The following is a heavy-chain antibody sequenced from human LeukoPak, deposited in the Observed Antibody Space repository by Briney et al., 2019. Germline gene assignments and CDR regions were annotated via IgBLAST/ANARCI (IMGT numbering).Heavy chain of an antibody. CDR3: ARDQSRYSSGWTPSRI. V-gene: IGHV1-18*01. CDR1: GYTFTSYG. D-gene: IGHD6-19*01. J-gene: IGHJ3*02. Sequence: ASVKVSCKASGYTFTSYGISWVRQAPGQGLEWMGWISAYNGNTNYAQKLQGRVTMTTDTSTSTAYMELRSLRSDDTAVYYCARDQSRYSSGWTPSRIWGQGTMVTVSS. CDR2: ISAYNGNT.